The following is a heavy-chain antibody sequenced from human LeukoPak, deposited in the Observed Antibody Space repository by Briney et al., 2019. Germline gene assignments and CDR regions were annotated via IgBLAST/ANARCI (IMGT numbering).Heavy chain of an antibody. CDR2: INHSGST. J-gene: IGHJ4*02. CDR3: ARGPGDYDILAAY. Sequence: PSETLSLTCAVYGGSFSGYYWSWIRQPPGKGLEWIGEINHSGSTNCNPSLKSRVTISVDTSKNQFSLKLSSVTAADTAVYYCARGPGDYDILAAYWGQGTLVTVSS. D-gene: IGHD3-9*01. V-gene: IGHV4-34*01. CDR1: GGSFSGYY.